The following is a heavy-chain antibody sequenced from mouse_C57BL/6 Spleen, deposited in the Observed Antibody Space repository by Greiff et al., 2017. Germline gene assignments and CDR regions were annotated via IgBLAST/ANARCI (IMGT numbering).Heavy chain of an antibody. J-gene: IGHJ4*01. CDR1: GYTFTSYT. CDR2: INPSSGYT. V-gene: IGHV1-4*01. D-gene: IGHD1-1*01. CDR3: ARGYGSSPYYAMDY. Sequence: QVQLQQSGAELARPGASVKMSCKASGYTFTSYTMHWVKQRPGQGLEWIGYINPSSGYTKYNQKFKDKATLTADKSSSTAYMQLSSLTSEDSAVYYCARGYGSSPYYAMDYWGQGTSVTVSS.